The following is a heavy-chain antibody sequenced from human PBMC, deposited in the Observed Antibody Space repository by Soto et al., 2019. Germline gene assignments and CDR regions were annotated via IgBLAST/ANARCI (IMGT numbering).Heavy chain of an antibody. CDR1: GFTFSSYG. J-gene: IGHJ4*02. V-gene: IGHV3-30*18. CDR2: ISYDGSNK. CDR3: AKDLHFSFWSGYDY. Sequence: GGSLRLSCAASGFTFSSYGMHWVRQAPGKGLEWVAVISYDGSNKYYADSVKGRFTISRDNSKNTLYLQMNSLRAEDTAVYYCAKDLHFSFWSGYDYWGQGTLVTVSS. D-gene: IGHD3-3*01.